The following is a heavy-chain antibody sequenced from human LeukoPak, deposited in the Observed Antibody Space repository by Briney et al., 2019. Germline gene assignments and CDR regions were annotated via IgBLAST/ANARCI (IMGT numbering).Heavy chain of an antibody. CDR3: ARGLRQLVKSWHY. CDR2: INHRGST. J-gene: IGHJ4*02. Sequence: SETLSLTCAVYGGSFSGYYWSWIRQPPGKGLEWIGEINHRGSTNYNPSLKSRVTISVDTSKNQFSLKLSSVTAADTAVYYCARGLRQLVKSWHYWGQGTLVTVSS. CDR1: GGSFSGYY. D-gene: IGHD6-6*01. V-gene: IGHV4-34*01.